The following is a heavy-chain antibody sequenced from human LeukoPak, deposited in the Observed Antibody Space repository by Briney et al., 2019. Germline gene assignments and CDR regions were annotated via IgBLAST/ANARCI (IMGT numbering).Heavy chain of an antibody. CDR2: IRNDGSNK. J-gene: IGHJ4*02. D-gene: IGHD4-17*01. Sequence: HPGGSLGLSCAASGFTFSGYDWHWFRQPPGKGLEWVAFIRNDGSNKYYADSVKGRFTISRDNSKNTLYLQMNSLRAEDTAVYYCAKWSGTYGDYVYPYYFDYWGQGTLVTVSS. V-gene: IGHV3-30*02. CDR1: GFTFSGYD. CDR3: AKWSGTYGDYVYPYYFDY.